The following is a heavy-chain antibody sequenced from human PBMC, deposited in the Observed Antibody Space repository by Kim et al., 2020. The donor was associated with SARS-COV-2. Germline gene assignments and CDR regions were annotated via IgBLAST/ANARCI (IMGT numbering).Heavy chain of an antibody. J-gene: IGHJ4*02. V-gene: IGHV4-4*07. Sequence: SETLSLICTASGCSFSSYRWSWIRQSAGKGLEWIARIHASGSTNYNPSLKSRLTMSVDASQHQMSLKLSSVTAADTAMYYCARQVAGTDRRFDCWGQGILDTVSS. CDR3: ARQVAGTDRRFDC. D-gene: IGHD6-19*01. CDR1: GCSFSSYR. CDR2: IHASGST.